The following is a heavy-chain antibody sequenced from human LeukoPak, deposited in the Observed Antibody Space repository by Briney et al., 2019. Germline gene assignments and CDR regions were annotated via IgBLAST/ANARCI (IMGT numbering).Heavy chain of an antibody. CDR3: AKDLGV. D-gene: IGHD3-10*01. CDR2: ISYDGSNK. V-gene: IGHV3-30*18. Sequence: GGSLRLSCAASGFTFSGYGMHWVRQAPGKGLEWVAVISYDGSNKYYADSVKGRFTISRDNSKNTLYLQMNSLRAEDTAVYYCAKDLGVWGQGTLVTVSS. CDR1: GFTFSGYG. J-gene: IGHJ4*02.